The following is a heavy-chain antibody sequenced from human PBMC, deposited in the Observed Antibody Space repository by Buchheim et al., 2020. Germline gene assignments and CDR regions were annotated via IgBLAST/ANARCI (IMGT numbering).Heavy chain of an antibody. V-gene: IGHV4-34*01. D-gene: IGHD6-19*01. Sequence: QVQLQQWGAGLLKPSETLSLTCAIYGGSFSGYYWSWIRQPPGKGLEWIGEINHSGSTNYNPSLKSRVTISVDTSKNQFSLKLGSVTAADTAVYYCARVQWLGRGRGGYGMDVWGQGTT. CDR1: GGSFSGYY. CDR2: INHSGST. J-gene: IGHJ6*02. CDR3: ARVQWLGRGRGGYGMDV.